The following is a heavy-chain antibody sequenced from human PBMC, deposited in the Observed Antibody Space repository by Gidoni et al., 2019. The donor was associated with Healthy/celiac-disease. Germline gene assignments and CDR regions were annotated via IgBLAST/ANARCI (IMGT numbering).Heavy chain of an antibody. CDR1: GFTFSSYA. CDR2: ISYDGSNK. Sequence: QVQLLESGGGVVQPGPSPPLSCAASGFTFSSYAMHWVHQAPGKRLEWVAVISYDGSNKYYADAVKSRFTNSRDNSKNTLYLQMNSLRAKDTAVYYCARARGMACFDPWGQGTLVTVSS. CDR3: ARARGMACFDP. V-gene: IGHV3-30-3*01. D-gene: IGHD3-16*01. J-gene: IGHJ5*02.